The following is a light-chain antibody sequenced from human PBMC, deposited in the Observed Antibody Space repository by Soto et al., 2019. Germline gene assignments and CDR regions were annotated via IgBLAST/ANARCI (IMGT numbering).Light chain of an antibody. V-gene: IGKV3-20*01. CDR1: QSVASSY. CDR3: QQYGHSPRT. Sequence: EIVLTQSPGTLSSSPGERDTLSCRASQSVASSYLAWYQQKPGQAPRLLVSGASRRATGIPDRFSGSGSGTDFTLTITRLEPEDFALYYCQQYGHSPRTFGQGTKVEIK. CDR2: GAS. J-gene: IGKJ1*01.